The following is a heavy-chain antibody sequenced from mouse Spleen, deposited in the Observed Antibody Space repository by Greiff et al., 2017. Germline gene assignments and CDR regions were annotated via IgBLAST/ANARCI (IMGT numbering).Heavy chain of an antibody. J-gene: IGHJ3*01. CDR2: IDPENGDT. CDR1: GFNIKDDY. Sequence: VQLQQSGAELVRPGASVKLSYTASGFNIKDDYMHWVKQRPEQGLEWIGWIDPENGDTEYASKFQGKATITADTSSNTAYLQLSSLTSEDTAVYYCTTTGRVAYWGQGTLVTVSA. D-gene: IGHD4-1*01. V-gene: IGHV14-4*01. CDR3: TTTGRVAY.